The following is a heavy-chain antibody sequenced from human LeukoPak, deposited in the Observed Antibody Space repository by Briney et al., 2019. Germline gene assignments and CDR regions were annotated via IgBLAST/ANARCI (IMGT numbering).Heavy chain of an antibody. V-gene: IGHV1-2*04. J-gene: IGHJ4*02. CDR1: GYTFTGYY. Sequence: ASVKVSCKASGYTFTGYYMHWVRQAPGQGLEWMGWINPNSGGTNYAQKFQGWVTMTRDTSISTAYMELSRLRSDDTAVYYCARGRAGGRPYYFDYWGQGTLVTVSS. D-gene: IGHD2-15*01. CDR2: INPNSGGT. CDR3: ARGRAGGRPYYFDY.